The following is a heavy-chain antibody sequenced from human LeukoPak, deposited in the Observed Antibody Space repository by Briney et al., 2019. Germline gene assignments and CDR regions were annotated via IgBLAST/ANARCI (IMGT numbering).Heavy chain of an antibody. CDR2: IYSSGTT. CDR1: SDSISGYY. J-gene: IGHJ4*02. Sequence: KPSETLSLTRSVSSDSISGYYWTWIRQTPGKGLEWIGYIYSSGTTNYNPSFKSRVTISLDSSKKQFSLKLRSVTDADTAVYYCAGRHTGTFEYWGQGTLVTVSP. D-gene: IGHD5-18*01. V-gene: IGHV4-59*01. CDR3: AGRHTGTFEY.